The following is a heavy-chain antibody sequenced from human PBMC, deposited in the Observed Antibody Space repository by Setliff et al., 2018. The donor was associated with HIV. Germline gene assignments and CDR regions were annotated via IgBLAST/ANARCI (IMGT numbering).Heavy chain of an antibody. Sequence: SETLSLTCAVYGGSFSGYYWSWIRQPPGKGLEWIGEINHVRTTNYNPSLKSRVTISVDTSKNQFSLTLNSVTAADTAVYYCARGSRQLTIFGVVFKTNYYFMDVWGKGTAVTVSS. CDR2: INHVRTT. J-gene: IGHJ6*03. V-gene: IGHV4-34*01. CDR1: GGSFSGYY. D-gene: IGHD3-3*01. CDR3: ARGSRQLTIFGVVFKTNYYFMDV.